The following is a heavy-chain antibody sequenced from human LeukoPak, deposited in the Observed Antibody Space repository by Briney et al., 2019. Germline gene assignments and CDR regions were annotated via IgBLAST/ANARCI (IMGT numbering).Heavy chain of an antibody. CDR3: ARDGDDTSGSFSPFDY. J-gene: IGHJ4*02. CDR2: IYSGGNT. V-gene: IGHV3-53*01. Sequence: PGGSLRLSCAASGFTFSSYWMHWVRQAPGKGLEWVSVIYSGGNTYYADSVKGRFTISRDNSKNTLFLQMNSLRVEDTAVYYCARDGDDTSGSFSPFDYWGQGSLVTVSS. D-gene: IGHD3-22*01. CDR1: GFTFSSYW.